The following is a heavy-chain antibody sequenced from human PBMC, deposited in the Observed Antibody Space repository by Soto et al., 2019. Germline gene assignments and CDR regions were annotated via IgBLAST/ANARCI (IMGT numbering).Heavy chain of an antibody. CDR3: AKDTEVQSTLAITYYFDX. CDR2: ISGSGGST. V-gene: IGHV3-23*01. D-gene: IGHD1-1*01. J-gene: IGHJ4*02. CDR1: GFTFSSYA. Sequence: PEGSLRLSCAASGFTFSSYAMSWVRQAPGQGLEWVSAISGSGGSTYYADSVKGRFTISRDNSKNTLYLQMNSLRAEDTAVYYCAKDTEVQSTLAITYYFDXWGQGTLDTVSX.